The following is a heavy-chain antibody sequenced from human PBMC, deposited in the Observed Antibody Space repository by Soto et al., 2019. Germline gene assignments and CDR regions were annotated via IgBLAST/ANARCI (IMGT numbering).Heavy chain of an antibody. Sequence: QVQLQESGPGLVKPSQTLSLTCTVSGGSISSGGYYWSWIRQHPGKGLEWIGYIYYSGSTYYNPSLQSRVTISVDTSKNQFSLKLSSVTAADTAVYYCARDRRASSSVYYYYGMDVWGQGTTVTVSS. CDR3: ARDRRASSSVYYYYGMDV. CDR2: IYYSGST. V-gene: IGHV4-31*03. CDR1: GGSISSGGYY. D-gene: IGHD6-6*01. J-gene: IGHJ6*02.